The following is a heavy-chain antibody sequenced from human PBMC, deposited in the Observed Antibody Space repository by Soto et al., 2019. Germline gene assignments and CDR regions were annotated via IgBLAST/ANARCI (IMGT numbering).Heavy chain of an antibody. D-gene: IGHD1-20*01. J-gene: IGHJ6*02. CDR1: GGSISSYY. V-gene: IGHV4-59*01. Sequence: PSETLSLTCTVSGGSISSYYWSWIRQPPGRGLEWIGYIYYSGSTNYNPSLKSRVTISVDTSKNQFSLKLSSVTAADTAVYYCARGGYNWNYDYYYGMDVWGQGTTVTVSS. CDR2: IYYSGST. CDR3: ARGGYNWNYDYYYGMDV.